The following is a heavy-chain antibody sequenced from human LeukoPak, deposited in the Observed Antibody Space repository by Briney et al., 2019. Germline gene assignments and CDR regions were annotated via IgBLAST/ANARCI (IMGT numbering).Heavy chain of an antibody. CDR3: AKDSVVVAGLANYFDS. V-gene: IGHV3-23*01. CDR1: GFTFSSYA. CDR2: ISGSGDST. J-gene: IGHJ4*02. Sequence: GGSLRLSCAASGFTFSSYALSWVRQAPGKGLEWVSAISGSGDSTFYTDSVKGRFTISRDNSKNTLYLQMKSLRAEDTAVYYCAKDSVVVAGLANYFDSWGQGTLVTVSS. D-gene: IGHD6-19*01.